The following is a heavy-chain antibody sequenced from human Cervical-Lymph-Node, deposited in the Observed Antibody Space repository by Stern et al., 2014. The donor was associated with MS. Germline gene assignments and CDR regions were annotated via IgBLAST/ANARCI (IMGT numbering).Heavy chain of an antibody. CDR1: GGSFSNFT. V-gene: IGHV1-69*01. J-gene: IGHJ4*02. CDR3: ARFSG. CDR2: IIPLFGIR. D-gene: IGHD2-8*02. Sequence: VQLVESGAELKKPGSSVKVSCKVSGGSFSNFTISWVRQAPGQGLEWMGEIIPLFGIRTYAEKFQGRVTITADEPTSTGYMDLRSLTSEDTAVYFCARFSGGGQGTLVTVSS.